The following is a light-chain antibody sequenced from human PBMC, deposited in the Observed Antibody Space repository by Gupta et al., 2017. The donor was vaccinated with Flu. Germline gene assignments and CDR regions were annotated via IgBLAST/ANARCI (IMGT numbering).Light chain of an antibody. CDR1: SDVGNYDY. V-gene: IGLV2-11*01. CDR3: CSYAGTFTFV. CDR2: GVT. Sequence: SDVGNYDYVSWYQQHPGKAPKLMIYGVTERPSGVPDRFSGSKSGNTASLTISGLQAEDEAFYYCCSYAGTFTFVFGGGTRLTVL. J-gene: IGLJ2*01.